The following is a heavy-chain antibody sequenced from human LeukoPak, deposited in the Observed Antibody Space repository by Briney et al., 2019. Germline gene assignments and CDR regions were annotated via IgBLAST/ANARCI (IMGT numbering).Heavy chain of an antibody. V-gene: IGHV3-21*01. CDR2: ISSSSSYI. CDR1: GFTFSTYS. J-gene: IGHJ3*02. CDR3: ARDGLTDAFDI. D-gene: IGHD4/OR15-4a*01. Sequence: PGGSLRLSCVASGFTFSTYSMNWVRQAPGKGLGWVSSISSSSSYIYYADSVKGRFTISRDNAKNSLYLQMNSLRAEDTAVYYCARDGLTDAFDIWGQGTMVTVSS.